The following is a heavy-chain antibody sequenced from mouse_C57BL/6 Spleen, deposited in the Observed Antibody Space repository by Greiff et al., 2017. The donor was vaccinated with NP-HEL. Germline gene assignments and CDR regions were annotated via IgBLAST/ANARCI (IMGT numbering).Heavy chain of an antibody. CDR3: ARRRYYFDY. J-gene: IGHJ2*01. V-gene: IGHV14-2*01. CDR2: IDPEDGET. Sequence: VQLQQSGAELVKPGASVKLSCTASGFNIKDYYMHWVKQRTEQGLEWIGRIDPEDGETKYDPKFQGKATITADTSSNTAYLQLSSLTSEDTAVYYCARRRYYFDYWGQGTTLTVSS. CDR1: GFNIKDYY.